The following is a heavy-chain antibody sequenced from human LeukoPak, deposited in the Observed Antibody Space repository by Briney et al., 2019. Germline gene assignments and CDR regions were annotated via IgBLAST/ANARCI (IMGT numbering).Heavy chain of an antibody. CDR2: IGSSSNYI. CDR3: ARGELGDCTGGSCYFDY. CDR1: GFTVSSYN. Sequence: WGSLRLSCAASGFTVSSYNMHWVRQAPGKGREWGLSIGSSSNYIHYADPLKGPFTIYRDYAKNSLYLQMNRLKAEDTAVYYCARGELGDCTGGSCYFDYWGQGTLVTVSS. V-gene: IGHV3-21*01. D-gene: IGHD2-15*01. J-gene: IGHJ4*02.